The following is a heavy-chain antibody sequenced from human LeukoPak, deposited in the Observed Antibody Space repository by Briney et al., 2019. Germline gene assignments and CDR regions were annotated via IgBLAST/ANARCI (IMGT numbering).Heavy chain of an antibody. CDR3: AKSHDDILAGYSYYFDY. V-gene: IGHV3-23*01. J-gene: IGHJ4*02. CDR2: ISGIGGST. CDR1: GFTLSSYA. D-gene: IGHD3-9*01. Sequence: GGSLRLSCAASGFTLSSYAMSWVRQAPGKGLEWVSCISGIGGSTYNADSVTGRFTISIDNSKNTLYLQMNSLRADDTAVYYCAKSHDDILAGYSYYFDYWGQGTLVAVSS.